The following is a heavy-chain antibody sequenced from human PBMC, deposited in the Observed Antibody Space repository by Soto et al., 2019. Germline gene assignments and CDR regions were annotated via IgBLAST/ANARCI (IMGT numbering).Heavy chain of an antibody. J-gene: IGHJ4*02. V-gene: IGHV4-59*01. Sequence: SETLSLTCTVSGGSISSYYWSWIRQPPGKGLEWIGYIYYSGSTNYNPSLKSRVTISVDTSKNQFSLKLSSVTAADMAVYYCARHHMTTFDYWGQGTLVTVSS. CDR1: GGSISSYY. CDR2: IYYSGST. CDR3: ARHHMTTFDY. D-gene: IGHD1-1*01.